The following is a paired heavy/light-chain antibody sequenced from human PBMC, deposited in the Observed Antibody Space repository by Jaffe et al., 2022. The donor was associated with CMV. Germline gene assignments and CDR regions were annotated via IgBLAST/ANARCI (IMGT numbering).Heavy chain of an antibody. V-gene: IGHV3-9*01. D-gene: IGHD3-22*01. CDR2: ISWNSDNV. CDR3: AKGVYYDNRGYHPNWFDP. CDR1: GFTFDDYA. Sequence: EVQLVESGGGLVQPGRSLRLSCAASGFTFDDYAMHWVRQAPGKGLEWVSGISWNSDNVGYADSVKGRFTISRDNAKNSLYLQMNSLRAEDTAFYYCAKGVYYDNRGYHPNWFDPWGQGTLVTVSS. J-gene: IGHJ5*02.
Light chain of an antibody. Sequence: DIVMTQSPLSLPVTPGEPASISCRSSQSLLHSNGYNFLDWYLQKPGQSPQLLIYLGSNRASGVPDRFSGSGSGTDFTLKISRVEAEDVGVYYCMQALQTPITFGQGTRLEMK. CDR3: MQALQTPIT. J-gene: IGKJ5*01. V-gene: IGKV2-28*01. CDR1: QSLLHSNGYNF. CDR2: LGS.